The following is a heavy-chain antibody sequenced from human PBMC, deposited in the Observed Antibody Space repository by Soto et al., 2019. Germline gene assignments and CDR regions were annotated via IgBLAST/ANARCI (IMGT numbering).Heavy chain of an antibody. CDR3: ARHNHGFDY. Sequence: GESLKMSCDDSGYSFSTNCIASVVQMPGKGLEWVGVIYCGDSDTRSSPSFQGQVTLSVDKSINTVYLQWSSLKASDTAISYCARHNHGFDYWGQGTLVTVSS. J-gene: IGHJ4*02. CDR1: GYSFSTNC. CDR2: IYCGDSDT. V-gene: IGHV5-51*01.